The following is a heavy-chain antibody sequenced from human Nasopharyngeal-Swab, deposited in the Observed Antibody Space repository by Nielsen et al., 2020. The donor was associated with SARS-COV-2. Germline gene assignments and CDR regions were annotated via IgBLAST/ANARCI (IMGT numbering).Heavy chain of an antibody. CDR3: AKEHIPAGAYSSSWYGDAFDI. CDR2: ISWNSGSI. CDR1: GGSISSYY. Sequence: LSLTCTVSGGSISSYYWSWVRQAPGKGLEWVSGISWNSGSIGYADSVKGRFTISRDNAKNSLYLQMNSLRAEDTALYYCAKEHIPAGAYSSSWYGDAFDIWGQGTMVTVSS. V-gene: IGHV3-9*01. D-gene: IGHD6-13*01. J-gene: IGHJ3*02.